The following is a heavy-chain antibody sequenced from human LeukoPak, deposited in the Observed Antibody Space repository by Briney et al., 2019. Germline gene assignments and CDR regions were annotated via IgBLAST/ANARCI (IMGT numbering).Heavy chain of an antibody. J-gene: IGHJ4*02. Sequence: GGSLRLSCAASGFTFSDYYMSWIRQAPGKGLEWVSYISSSSSYTNYVDSVKGRFTISRDNAKNSLYLQMNSLRAEDTAVYYCARDLRIGYSTDPELDYWGQGTLVTVSS. CDR2: ISSSSSYT. V-gene: IGHV3-11*06. CDR3: ARDLRIGYSTDPELDY. CDR1: GFTFSDYY. D-gene: IGHD6-13*01.